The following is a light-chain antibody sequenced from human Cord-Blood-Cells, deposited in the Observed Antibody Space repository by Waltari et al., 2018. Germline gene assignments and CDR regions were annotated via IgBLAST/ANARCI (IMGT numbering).Light chain of an antibody. CDR3: QSYDSSLSGYAV. CDR2: GNS. Sequence: QSVLTQPPSVSGAPGQRVTISCTGSSSNIGAGYDVHWYQQLPGTAPKPLIYGNSNRPSGVPDRFSGSKSGTSVSLAITGLQAEDEADYYCQSYDSSLSGYAVFGGGTQLTVL. V-gene: IGLV1-40*01. CDR1: SSNIGAGYD. J-gene: IGLJ7*01.